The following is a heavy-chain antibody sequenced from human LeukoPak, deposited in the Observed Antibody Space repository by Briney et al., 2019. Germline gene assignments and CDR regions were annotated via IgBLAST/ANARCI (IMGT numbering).Heavy chain of an antibody. D-gene: IGHD3-3*01. CDR1: GYTFSIYG. V-gene: IGHV1-18*01. Sequence: ASVTVSCTASGYTFSIYGITWVRQAPGQGLEWMGWISAHTGNSDYAQKFQDRVTMTTDTSTSTAYMELRSLRSDDTAVYYCARDGKGRYDFRENDYWGQGTLVTVSS. CDR3: ARDGKGRYDFRENDY. J-gene: IGHJ4*02. CDR2: ISAHTGNS.